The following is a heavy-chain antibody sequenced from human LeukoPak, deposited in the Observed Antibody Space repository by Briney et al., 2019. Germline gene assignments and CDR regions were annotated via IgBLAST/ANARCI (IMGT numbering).Heavy chain of an antibody. CDR2: IIPIFGTA. V-gene: IGHV1-69*13. J-gene: IGHJ3*02. D-gene: IGHD3-22*01. CDR1: GGTLSSYA. CDR3: ARDPGAITMIVVEPDAFDI. Sequence: GASVKVSCKASGGTLSSYAISWVRQAPGQGLEWMGGIIPIFGTANYAQKFQGRVTITADESTSTAYMELSSLRSEDTAVYYCARDPGAITMIVVEPDAFDIWGQGTMVTVSS.